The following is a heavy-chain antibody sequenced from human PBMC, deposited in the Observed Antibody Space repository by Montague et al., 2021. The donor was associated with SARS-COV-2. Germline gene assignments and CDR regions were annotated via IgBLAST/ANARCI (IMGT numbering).Heavy chain of an antibody. CDR1: GGSISSYY. CDR2: IYYSGST. V-gene: IGHV4-59*07. J-gene: IGHJ4*02. Sequence: SDTLSLTCTVSGGSISSYYWSWIRQPPGKGLEWIGYIYYSGSTNYNPSLKSRVTISVDTSKNQFSLKLSSVTAADTAVYYCARWGLYSSSAGGYDYWGQGTLVTVSS. D-gene: IGHD6-6*01. CDR3: ARWGLYSSSAGGYDY.